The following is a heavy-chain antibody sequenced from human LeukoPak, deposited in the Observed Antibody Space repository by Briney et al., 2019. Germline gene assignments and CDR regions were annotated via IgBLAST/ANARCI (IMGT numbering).Heavy chain of an antibody. V-gene: IGHV4-59*08. CDR2: IYYSRST. D-gene: IGHD3-3*01. CDR1: GGSISSYY. J-gene: IGHJ5*02. Sequence: PSETLSLTCTVSGGSISSYYWSWIRQPPGKGLEWIGYIYYSRSTNYNPSLKSRVTISVDTSKNQFSLKLSSVTAADTAVYYCARSPPPNDFWSGYSNWFDPWGQGTLVTVSS. CDR3: ARSPPPNDFWSGYSNWFDP.